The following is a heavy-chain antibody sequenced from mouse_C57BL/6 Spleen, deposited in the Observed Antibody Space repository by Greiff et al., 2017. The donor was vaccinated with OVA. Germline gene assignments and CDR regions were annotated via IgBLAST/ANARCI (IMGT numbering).Heavy chain of an antibody. Sequence: QVQLQQPGAELVKPGASVKLSCKASGYAFTSYWMHWVKQRPGQGLEWIGNINPRNGGTNYNEKFKSKATLTVDKSSSTAYMQLSSLTSEDSAVYYCARNATSQATFAYWGQGTLLTVSA. CDR2: INPRNGGT. CDR1: GYAFTSYW. J-gene: IGHJ3*01. V-gene: IGHV1-53*01. CDR3: ARNATSQATFAY. D-gene: IGHD3-2*02.